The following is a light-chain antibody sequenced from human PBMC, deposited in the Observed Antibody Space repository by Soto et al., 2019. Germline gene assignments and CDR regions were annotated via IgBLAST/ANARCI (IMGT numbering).Light chain of an antibody. CDR3: QQYYSSSLT. V-gene: IGKV4-1*01. CDR1: QSVLYSSNNKNH. CDR2: WAS. J-gene: IGKJ4*01. Sequence: DIVMTQSPDSLAVSLGERATINCKSSQSVLYSSNNKNHLAWYQQKPGQPPKLLIYWASTRESGVPDRFSGSGSGTDFTLTISSLQAEDLAVYYCQQYYSSSLTFGGGTK.